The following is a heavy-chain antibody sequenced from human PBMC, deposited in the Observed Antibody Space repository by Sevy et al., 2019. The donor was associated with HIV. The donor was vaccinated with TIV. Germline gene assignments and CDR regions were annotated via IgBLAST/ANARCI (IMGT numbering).Heavy chain of an antibody. V-gene: IGHV4-30-4*01. CDR1: GGSISSGDYY. J-gene: IGHJ4*02. CDR2: IYYSGST. CDR3: AIRNCSSTSCYEGGEYYFDY. Sequence: SETLSLTCTVSGGSISSGDYYWSWIRQPPGKGLEWIGYIYYSGSTYYNLSLKSRVTISVDTSKNQFSLKLSSVTAADTAVYYCAIRNCSSTSCYEGGEYYFDYWGQGTLVTVSS. D-gene: IGHD2-2*01.